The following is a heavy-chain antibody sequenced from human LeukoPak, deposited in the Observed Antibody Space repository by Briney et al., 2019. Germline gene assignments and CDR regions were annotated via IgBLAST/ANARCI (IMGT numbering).Heavy chain of an antibody. Sequence: PGGSLSLSCAASGFTFSSYGMHWVRRAPGKGLEWVAFIRYDGSNKNFVDSVKGRFTISRDNSKNTLYLQMNSLRAEDTAVYYCAKDAKKYSSAWYEDYWGQGTLVTVSS. CDR1: GFTFSSYG. V-gene: IGHV3-30*02. J-gene: IGHJ4*02. D-gene: IGHD6-19*01. CDR3: AKDAKKYSSAWYEDY. CDR2: IRYDGSNK.